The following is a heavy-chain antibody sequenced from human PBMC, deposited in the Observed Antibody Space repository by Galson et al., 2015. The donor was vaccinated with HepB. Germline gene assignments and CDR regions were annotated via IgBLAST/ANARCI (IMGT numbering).Heavy chain of an antibody. V-gene: IGHV1-2*06. D-gene: IGHD6-19*01. CDR1: GYTFTGYY. CDR2: INPNSGGT. Sequence: SVKVSCKASGYTFTGYYMHWVRQAPGQGLEWMGRINPNSGGTNYAQKFQGRVTMTRDTSISTAYMELSRLRSDDTAVYYCARDGVSSGWYSALQNWFDPWGQGTLVTVSS. CDR3: ARDGVSSGWYSALQNWFDP. J-gene: IGHJ5*02.